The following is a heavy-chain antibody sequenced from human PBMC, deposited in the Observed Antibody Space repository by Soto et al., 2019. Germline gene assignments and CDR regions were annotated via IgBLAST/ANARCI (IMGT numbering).Heavy chain of an antibody. J-gene: IGHJ5*02. CDR1: GGTFSSHT. V-gene: IGHV1-69*08. Sequence: SVKVSCKASGGTFSSHTFSWVRRAPGQGLEWMGRIIPALGTATYAQKFQGRVTITADESATTVYMELNSLRSEDTAVYYCARFYSSPWFDPWGQGTLVTVSS. CDR2: IIPALGTA. CDR3: ARFYSSPWFDP. D-gene: IGHD6-13*01.